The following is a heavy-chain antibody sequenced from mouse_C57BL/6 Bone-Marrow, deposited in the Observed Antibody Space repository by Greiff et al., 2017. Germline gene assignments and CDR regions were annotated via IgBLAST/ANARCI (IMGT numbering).Heavy chain of an antibody. CDR1: GYTFTDYE. Sequence: VKLLESGAELVRPGASVTLSCKASGYTFTDYEMHWVKQTSVHGLEWIGAIDPETGGTAYNQKFKGKAILTADKSSSTAYMELRGLTSEDSAVYYCRHYDYEDYYAMDYWGQGTSVTVSS. CDR2: IDPETGGT. J-gene: IGHJ4*01. CDR3: RHYDYEDYYAMDY. V-gene: IGHV1-15*01. D-gene: IGHD2-4*01.